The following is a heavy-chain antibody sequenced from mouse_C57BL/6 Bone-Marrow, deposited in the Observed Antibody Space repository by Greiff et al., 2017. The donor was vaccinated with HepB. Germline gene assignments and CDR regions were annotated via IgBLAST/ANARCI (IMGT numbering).Heavy chain of an antibody. J-gene: IGHJ4*01. Sequence: EVQLVESGGGLVQPGGSLKLSCAASGFTFSDYYMYWVRQTPEKRLEWVAYISNGGGSTYYPDTVKGRFTISRDNAKNTLYLQMSRLKSEDTAMYYCASPGGDNAMDYWGQGTSVTVSS. V-gene: IGHV5-12*01. CDR3: ASPGGDNAMDY. D-gene: IGHD4-1*01. CDR1: GFTFSDYY. CDR2: ISNGGGST.